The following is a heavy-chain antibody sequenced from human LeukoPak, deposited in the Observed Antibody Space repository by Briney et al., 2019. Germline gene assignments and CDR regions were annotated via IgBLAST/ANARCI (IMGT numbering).Heavy chain of an antibody. CDR1: GGSISSSSYY. CDR3: ARLEAAMGVFDY. CDR2: IYYSGST. D-gene: IGHD5-18*01. J-gene: IGHJ4*02. Sequence: SETLSLTCTVSGGSISSSSYYRGWIRQPPGKGLEWIGSIYYSGSTYYNPSLKSRVTISVDTSKNQFSLKLSSVTAADTAVYYCARLEAAMGVFDYWGQGTLVTVSS. V-gene: IGHV4-39*01.